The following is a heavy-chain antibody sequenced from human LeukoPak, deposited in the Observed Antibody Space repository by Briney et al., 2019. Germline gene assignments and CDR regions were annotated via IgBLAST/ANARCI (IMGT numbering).Heavy chain of an antibody. CDR2: ISGDGGST. Sequence: PGGSLRLSCAASGFTFSSYAMSWVRQAPGKGLEWVSTISGDGGSTYYADSVKGRFTISRDNSKNTLYLQMNSLSDGDTAVYYCGKDSGRCTYGLFDFWGQGTLVTVSS. J-gene: IGHJ4*02. D-gene: IGHD5-18*01. V-gene: IGHV3-23*01. CDR1: GFTFSSYA. CDR3: GKDSGRCTYGLFDF.